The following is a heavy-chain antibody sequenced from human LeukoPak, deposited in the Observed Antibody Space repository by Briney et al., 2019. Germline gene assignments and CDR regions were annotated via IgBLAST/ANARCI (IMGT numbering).Heavy chain of an antibody. Sequence: PGGSLRLSCAASGFTFSSYDMHWVRQATGKGLEWVSAIGTAGDTYYPGSVKGRFTISRENAKNSLYLQMNSLRAEDTAVYYCARVDRHRYNGSYWFDPWGQGTLVTVSS. CDR3: ARVDRHRYNGSYWFDP. J-gene: IGHJ5*02. CDR2: IGTAGDT. V-gene: IGHV3-13*01. D-gene: IGHD1-26*01. CDR1: GFTFSSYD.